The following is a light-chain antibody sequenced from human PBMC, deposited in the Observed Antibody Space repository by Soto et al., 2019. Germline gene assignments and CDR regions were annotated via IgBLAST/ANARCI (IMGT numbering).Light chain of an antibody. CDR1: QKIYSW. CDR3: QQYNRYWT. Sequence: DIQMTQSPSTLSASVGDRVTITCRASQKIYSWLAWYQQRPGKAPKLLIYDASSLASGVPSRFSGSESGTEFTLTISSLQPDDFATYYCQQYNRYWTFGQGTKVDIK. J-gene: IGKJ1*01. CDR2: DAS. V-gene: IGKV1-5*01.